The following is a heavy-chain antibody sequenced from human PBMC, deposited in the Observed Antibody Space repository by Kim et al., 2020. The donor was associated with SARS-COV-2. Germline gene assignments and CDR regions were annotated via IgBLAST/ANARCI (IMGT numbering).Heavy chain of an antibody. CDR3: ARGEYDMLTGYFDYYGM. CDR2: ISYDGSNK. D-gene: IGHD3-9*01. V-gene: IGHV3-30*04. CDR1: EFTFSNYA. J-gene: IGHJ6*01. Sequence: GGSLRLSCAASEFTFSNYAMHWVRQAPGKGLEWVAVISYDGSNKYYADSVKGRFTISRDNSKNTLYLQMNSLRAEDTAVYYCARGEYDMLTGYFDYYGM.